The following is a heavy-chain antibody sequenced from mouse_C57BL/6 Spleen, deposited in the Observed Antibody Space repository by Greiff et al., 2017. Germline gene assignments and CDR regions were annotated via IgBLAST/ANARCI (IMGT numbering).Heavy chain of an antibody. Sequence: VQRVESGPELVKPGASVKISCKASGYAFSSSWMNWVKQRPGKGLEWIGRIYPGDGDTNYNGKFKGKATLTADKSSSTAYMQLSSLTSEDSAVYFCAKPSSYGYGGYAMDYWGQGTSVTVSS. CDR2: IYPGDGDT. CDR1: GYAFSSSW. CDR3: AKPSSYGYGGYAMDY. V-gene: IGHV1-82*01. D-gene: IGHD2-2*01. J-gene: IGHJ4*01.